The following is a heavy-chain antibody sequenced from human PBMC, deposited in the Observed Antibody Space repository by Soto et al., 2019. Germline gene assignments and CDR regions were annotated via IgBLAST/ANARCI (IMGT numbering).Heavy chain of an antibody. CDR3: AHLPAASGYYYYYGMDV. CDR2: IYYSGSTYYSGST. Sequence: PSETLSLTCTVSGGSISSSSYYWGWIRQPPGKGLEWIGTIYYSGSTYYSGSTYYNPSLKSRVTISVDTSKNQFSLKLSSVTAADTAVYYCAHLPAASGYYYYYGMDVWGQGTTVTVSS. V-gene: IGHV4-39*01. D-gene: IGHD2-2*01. J-gene: IGHJ6*02. CDR1: GGSISSSSYY.